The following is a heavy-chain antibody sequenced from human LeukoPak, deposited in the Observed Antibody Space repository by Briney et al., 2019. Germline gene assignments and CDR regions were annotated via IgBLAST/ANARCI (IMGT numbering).Heavy chain of an antibody. Sequence: GGSLRLSCAASGFTFSIYSMDWVRQAPGKGLESVSRINTDGTVTTYADSVKGRFTVSRDNADNTMFLQMNSVRDEDTAVYYCATKQWLAPPPDSWGQGTPVTVSS. V-gene: IGHV3-74*01. CDR2: INTDGTVT. CDR1: GFTFSIYS. D-gene: IGHD6-19*01. J-gene: IGHJ4*02. CDR3: ATKQWLAPPPDS.